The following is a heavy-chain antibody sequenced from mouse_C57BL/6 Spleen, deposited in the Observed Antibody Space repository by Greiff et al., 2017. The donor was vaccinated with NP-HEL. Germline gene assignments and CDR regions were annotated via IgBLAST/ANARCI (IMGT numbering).Heavy chain of an antibody. D-gene: IGHD2-2*01. CDR1: GYTFTSYW. J-gene: IGHJ3*01. Sequence: QVQLQQPGAELVRPGSSVKLSCKASGYTFTSYWMDWVKQRPGQGLEWIGHIYPSDSETHYNQKFKDKATLTVDKSSSTAYMQLSSLTSEDSAVYYCAREGYDGGFAYWGQGTLVTVSA. V-gene: IGHV1-61*01. CDR3: AREGYDGGFAY. CDR2: IYPSDSET.